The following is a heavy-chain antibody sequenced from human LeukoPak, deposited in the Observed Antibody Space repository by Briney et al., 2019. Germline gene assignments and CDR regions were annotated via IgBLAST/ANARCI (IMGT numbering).Heavy chain of an antibody. CDR2: ISSSSSYI. CDR3: ARPCRDGYNCFDY. CDR1: GFTFSSYW. J-gene: IGHJ4*02. Sequence: GGSLRLSCAASGFTFSSYWMHWVRQAPGKGLEWVSSISSSSSYIYYADSVKGRFTISRDNAKNSLYLQMNSLRAEDTAVYYCARPCRDGYNCFDYWGQGTLVTVSS. D-gene: IGHD5-24*01. V-gene: IGHV3-21*01.